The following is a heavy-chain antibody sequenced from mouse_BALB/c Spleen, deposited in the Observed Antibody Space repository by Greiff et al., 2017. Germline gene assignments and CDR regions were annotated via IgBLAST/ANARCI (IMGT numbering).Heavy chain of an antibody. CDR2: INPNNGDT. Sequence: EVQVVESGPELVKPGASVKMSCKASGYTFTDYYMKWVKQSHGKSLEWIGDINPNNGDTFYNQKFKGKATLTVDKSSSTAYMQLNSLTSEDSAVYYCARGDGNYGVLYYYAMDYWGQGTSVTVSS. V-gene: IGHV1-26*01. D-gene: IGHD2-1*01. J-gene: IGHJ4*01. CDR3: ARGDGNYGVLYYYAMDY. CDR1: GYTFTDYY.